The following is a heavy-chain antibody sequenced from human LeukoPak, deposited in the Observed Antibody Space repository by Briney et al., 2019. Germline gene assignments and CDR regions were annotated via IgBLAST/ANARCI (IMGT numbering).Heavy chain of an antibody. Sequence: SGTLSLTCAVSGGSISSGDWWSWVRQPPDKGLEWIGDIYHSGRTSYNPSFKSRVTISVDKSKNQFSLRLSSVTAADTAVYYCAREVLDTAMVYWGQGTLVTVSS. D-gene: IGHD5-18*01. CDR3: AREVLDTAMVY. CDR2: IYHSGRT. CDR1: GGSISSGDW. J-gene: IGHJ4*02. V-gene: IGHV4-4*02.